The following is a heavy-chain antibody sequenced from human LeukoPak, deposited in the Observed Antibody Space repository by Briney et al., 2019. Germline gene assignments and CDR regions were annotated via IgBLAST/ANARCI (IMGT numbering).Heavy chain of an antibody. CDR1: GFTFSSYS. V-gene: IGHV3-21*01. Sequence: GGSLRLSCAASGFTFSSYSMNWVRQAPGKGLEWVSSISSSRSYIYYADSVKGRFTISRDNAKNSLYLQMNSLRAEDTAVYYCAREGSYYYYYGMDVWGQGTTVTVSS. CDR3: AREGSYYYYYGMDV. J-gene: IGHJ6*02. CDR2: ISSSRSYI.